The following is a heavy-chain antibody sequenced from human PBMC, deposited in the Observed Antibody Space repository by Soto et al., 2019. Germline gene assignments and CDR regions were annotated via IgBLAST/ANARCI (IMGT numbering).Heavy chain of an antibody. V-gene: IGHV4-59*01. J-gene: IGHJ5*02. CDR2: IYYSGST. D-gene: IGHD3-16*01. CDR1: GGSISSYY. CDR3: AGEDRRLGELFYNWFDP. Sequence: SETLSLTCTVSGGSISSYYWSWIRQPPGKGLEWIGYIYYSGSTNYNPSLKSRVTISVDTSKNQFSLKLSPVTAADTAGYYFAGEDRRLGELFYNWFDPWGQGTLVTVSS.